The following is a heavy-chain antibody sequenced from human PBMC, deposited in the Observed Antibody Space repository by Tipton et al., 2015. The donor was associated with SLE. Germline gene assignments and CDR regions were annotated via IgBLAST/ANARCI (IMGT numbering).Heavy chain of an antibody. CDR3: ATRPEATAGGFDY. Sequence: GSLRLSCVASGFAFSAHWLHWVRQAPGKGLMWVSRTNSDGSSISYADSVRGRFTISRDNAKNSLYLQMNSLRAEDTAVYYCATRPEATAGGFDYWGQGTLVTVSS. CDR1: GFAFSAHW. J-gene: IGHJ4*02. V-gene: IGHV3-74*01. D-gene: IGHD2-21*02. CDR2: TNSDGSSI.